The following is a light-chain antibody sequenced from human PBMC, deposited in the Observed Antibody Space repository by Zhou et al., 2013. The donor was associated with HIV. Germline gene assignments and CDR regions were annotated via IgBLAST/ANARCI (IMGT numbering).Light chain of an antibody. J-gene: IGKJ4*01. V-gene: IGKV3-20*01. Sequence: EIVLTQSPGTLSLSPGERVTLSCRASQSFTGTNLAWLQHKPGQAPRLVIYAVSSRATGIPDRFSAGGSGTDFTLTISRLEPEDFAVYYCQLYGSSVTFGGGTKVEIK. CDR2: AVS. CDR3: QLYGSSVT. CDR1: QSFTGTN.